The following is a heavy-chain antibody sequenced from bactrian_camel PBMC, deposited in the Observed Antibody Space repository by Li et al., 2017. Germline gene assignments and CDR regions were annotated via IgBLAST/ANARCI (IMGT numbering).Heavy chain of an antibody. CDR3: AAAAGYGLTTPLAPSRYRY. CDR1: GYASSSNF. Sequence: QLVESGGGSVETGGSLRLSCTATGYASSSNFMGWFRQAPGKEREGVAAMYQGGAKTYYADSVQGRFTISQDAAKNVLSLQMISLKPEDTAMYYCAAAAGYGLTTPLAPSRYRYWGQGTQVTVS. CDR2: MYQGGAKT. J-gene: IGHJ4*01. D-gene: IGHD5*01. V-gene: IGHV3S28*01.